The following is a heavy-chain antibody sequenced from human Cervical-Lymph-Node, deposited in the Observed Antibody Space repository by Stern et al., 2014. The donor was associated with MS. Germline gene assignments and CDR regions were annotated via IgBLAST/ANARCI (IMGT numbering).Heavy chain of an antibody. CDR1: GFTFSSYA. Sequence: EVQLVESGGGLVQPGGSLRLSCSASGFTFSSYAMHWVRQAPGQGLESVSAISSNGDSTCYADAVKGRFTISRDNSKNTMYLQMSSMRAEDTAVYYCVKAERCYDSSGLSDYWGQGTLVTVSS. CDR2: ISSNGDST. V-gene: IGHV3-64D*06. J-gene: IGHJ4*02. D-gene: IGHD3-22*01. CDR3: VKAERCYDSSGLSDY.